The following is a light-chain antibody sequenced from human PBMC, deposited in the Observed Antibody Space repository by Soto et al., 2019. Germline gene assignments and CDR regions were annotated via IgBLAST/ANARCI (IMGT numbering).Light chain of an antibody. CDR3: QQSYSTPFT. J-gene: IGKJ3*01. V-gene: IGKV1-39*01. CDR1: QSISTY. CDR2: AAA. Sequence: IHLVQISTSLSASVRVRVTIPLRASQSISTYLNWYQQKPGKVPKLLIYAAASLQSGVPSRFSGSGSGTDFTLTISSLQPEDFATYYCQQSYSTPFTFGPGTKVDI.